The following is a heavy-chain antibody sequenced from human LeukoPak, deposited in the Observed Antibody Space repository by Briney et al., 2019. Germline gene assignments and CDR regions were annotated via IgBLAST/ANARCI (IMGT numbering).Heavy chain of an antibody. CDR2: IYSGGST. CDR3: ARVSGYSYGTLFDY. J-gene: IGHJ4*02. Sequence: GGSLRLSCAASGFTVSSNYMSWVRQAPGKGLEWVSVIYSGGSTYYADSGKGRFTISRDNSKNTLYLQMNSLRAEDTAVYYCARVSGYSYGTLFDYWGQGTLVTVSS. D-gene: IGHD5-18*01. V-gene: IGHV3-53*01. CDR1: GFTVSSNY.